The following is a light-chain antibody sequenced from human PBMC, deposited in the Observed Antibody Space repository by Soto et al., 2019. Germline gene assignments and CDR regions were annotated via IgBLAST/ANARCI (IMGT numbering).Light chain of an antibody. CDR2: LGS. CDR3: MQALQTPFT. CDR1: QSLLHSNGYNY. Sequence: DIVMTQSPLSLPVTPGEPASISCRSSQSLLHSNGYNYLDWYLQKPGQSPQLLISLGSNRASGVPDRFRGSGSGTDFTLKISRVEAEDVGVYYCMQALQTPFTFGGGTKVEIK. J-gene: IGKJ4*01. V-gene: IGKV2-28*01.